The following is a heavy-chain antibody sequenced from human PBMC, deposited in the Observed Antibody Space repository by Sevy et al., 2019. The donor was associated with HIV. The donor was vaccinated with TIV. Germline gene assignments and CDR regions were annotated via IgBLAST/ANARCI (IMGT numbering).Heavy chain of an antibody. Sequence: GGSLRLSCAASGFTFTIYAMTWVRQAPGRGLEWVSVISGSGASTYYTDSVKGRFTISRDNSKNTLYLQMNSLRAEDTAIYYCAKDRNQSCSSCDYWGQGTLVTVSS. V-gene: IGHV3-23*01. J-gene: IGHJ4*02. D-gene: IGHD6-13*01. CDR2: ISGSGAST. CDR3: AKDRNQSCSSCDY. CDR1: GFTFTIYA.